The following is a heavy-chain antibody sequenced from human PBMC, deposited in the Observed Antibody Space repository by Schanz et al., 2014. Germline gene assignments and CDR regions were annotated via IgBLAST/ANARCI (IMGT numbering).Heavy chain of an antibody. V-gene: IGHV3-33*06. CDR1: GFTFNNYG. J-gene: IGHJ6*02. CDR3: AKGSTAARPLLPTDYYFYGTDI. Sequence: QVQLVESGGGVVRPGRSLRLSCAASGFTFNNYGMHWVRQAPGQGLEWVAVIWYDGTDRYYADSVKGRFTISRDNSKNPLDLQMNSLRAEDTAVYYCAKGSTAARPLLPTDYYFYGTDIWGQGTTVTVSS. D-gene: IGHD6-6*01. CDR2: IWYDGTDR.